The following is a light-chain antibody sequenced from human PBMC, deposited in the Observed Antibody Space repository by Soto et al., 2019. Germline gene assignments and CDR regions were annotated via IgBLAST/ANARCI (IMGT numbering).Light chain of an antibody. CDR3: QQYGSSPVT. CDR2: GAS. J-gene: IGKJ2*01. CDR1: QSVSSSY. Sequence: EIVLTQSPGTLSLSPGERATLSCRASQSVSSSYLAWYQQKPGQAPRLLIYGASSRATGIPDRFSGSGSGTDFTLTISRLEPEDFAVYYCQQYGSSPVTFGQGTKLVIK. V-gene: IGKV3-20*01.